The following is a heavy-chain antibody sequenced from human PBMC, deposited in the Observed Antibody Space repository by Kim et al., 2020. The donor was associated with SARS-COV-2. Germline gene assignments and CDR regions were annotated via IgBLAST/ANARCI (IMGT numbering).Heavy chain of an antibody. J-gene: IGHJ4*02. V-gene: IGHV3-23*01. CDR2: ISGNGGGT. D-gene: IGHD6-19*01. Sequence: GGSLRLSCAASGFTFSSYAMNWVRQAPGKGLEWVSAISGNGGGTYYADSVKGRFTISRDNSKNRLYLQMNSLRGEDTAVYFCAGDPCGSDWSAFDYWGQG. CDR3: AGDPCGSDWSAFDY. CDR1: GFTFSSYA.